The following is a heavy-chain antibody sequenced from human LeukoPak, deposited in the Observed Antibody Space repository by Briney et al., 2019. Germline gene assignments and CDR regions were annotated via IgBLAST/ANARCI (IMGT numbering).Heavy chain of an antibody. D-gene: IGHD3-10*01. V-gene: IGHV3-48*01. CDR2: ISSSSSTI. CDR3: AAYGSGSYYYYGMDV. Sequence: PGGSLRLSCAASGFTFSSYSMNWVRQAPGKGLEWVSYISSSSSTIYYADSVKGRFTISRDNAKNSLYLQMNSLRAEDTAVYYYAAYGSGSYYYYGMDVWGQGTTVTVSS. CDR1: GFTFSSYS. J-gene: IGHJ6*02.